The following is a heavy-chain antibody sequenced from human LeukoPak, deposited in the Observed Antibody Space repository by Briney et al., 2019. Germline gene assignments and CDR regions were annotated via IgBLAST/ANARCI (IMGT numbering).Heavy chain of an antibody. D-gene: IGHD2-15*01. CDR3: AKDSARYCSGGSCHQYGDYVGIDY. CDR2: IRYDGSNK. Sequence: GGSVRLSCAASGFTFSSYGMHWVRQAPGKGLEWVAFIRYDGSNKYYADSVKGRFTISRDNSKNTLYLQMNSLRAEDTAVYYCAKDSARYCSGGSCHQYGDYVGIDYWGQGTLVTVSP. CDR1: GFTFSSYG. V-gene: IGHV3-30*02. J-gene: IGHJ4*02.